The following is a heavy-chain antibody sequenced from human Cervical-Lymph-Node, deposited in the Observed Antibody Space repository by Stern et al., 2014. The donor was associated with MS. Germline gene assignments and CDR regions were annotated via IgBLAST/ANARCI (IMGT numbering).Heavy chain of an antibody. D-gene: IGHD3-9*01. Sequence: VQLVESGAEVKKPGASVTVSCKASGGTFNVYAINLLRQAPGQGLEWMGGIIPIFGTANYAQEFPGRVKITADDSIRTSSLQMSSLRYDDTAVYYCARDGRHTDNYGLDVWGQGTTVTVSS. CDR1: GGTFNVYA. V-gene: IGHV1-69*01. CDR2: IIPIFGTA. J-gene: IGHJ6*02. CDR3: ARDGRHTDNYGLDV.